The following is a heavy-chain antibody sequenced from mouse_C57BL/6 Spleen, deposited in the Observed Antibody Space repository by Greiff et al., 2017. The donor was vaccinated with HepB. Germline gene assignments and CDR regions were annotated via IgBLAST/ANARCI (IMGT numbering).Heavy chain of an antibody. CDR2: IHPNSGST. D-gene: IGHD2-1*01. J-gene: IGHJ4*01. Sequence: QVQLQQSGAELVKPGASVKLSCKASGYTFTSYWMHWVKQRPGQGLEWIGMIHPNSGSTNYNEKFKSKATLTVDKSSSTAYMQLSSLTSEDSAVYYCAREEGYYGNYVGMDYWGQGTSVTVSS. V-gene: IGHV1-64*01. CDR3: AREEGYYGNYVGMDY. CDR1: GYTFTSYW.